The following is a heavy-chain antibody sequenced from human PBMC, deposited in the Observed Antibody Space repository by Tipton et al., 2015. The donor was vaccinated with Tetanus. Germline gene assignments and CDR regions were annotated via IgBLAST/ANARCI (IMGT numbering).Heavy chain of an antibody. CDR1: GGSISSYY. CDR2: IYYSGST. Sequence: TLSLTCTVSGGSISSYYWSWIRQPPGKGLEWIGYIYYSGSTNYNPSLKSRVTISVDTSKNQFSLKLSSVTAADTAVYYCAKDFEDFWSSLSDYWGQGTLVTVSS. CDR3: AKDFEDFWSSLSDY. D-gene: IGHD3-3*01. J-gene: IGHJ4*02. V-gene: IGHV4-59*01.